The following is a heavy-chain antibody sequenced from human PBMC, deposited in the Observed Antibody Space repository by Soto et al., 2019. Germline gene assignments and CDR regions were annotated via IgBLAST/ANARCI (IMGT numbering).Heavy chain of an antibody. D-gene: IGHD3-22*01. V-gene: IGHV3-15*01. J-gene: IGHJ4*02. Sequence: GGSLRLSCAASGFTFSNAWMSWVRQAPGKGLEWVGRIRGNTDGGTTDYAAPVKGRFTISRDDSKNTLYLQMDSLRAEDTAVYYCAEEPERDYYDNSGYHYFDYWGQGXLVTVSS. CDR2: IRGNTDGGTT. CDR3: AEEPERDYYDNSGYHYFDY. CDR1: GFTFSNAW.